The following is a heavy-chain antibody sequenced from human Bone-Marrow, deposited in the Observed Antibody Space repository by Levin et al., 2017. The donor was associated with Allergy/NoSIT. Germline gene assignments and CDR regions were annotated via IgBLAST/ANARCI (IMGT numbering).Heavy chain of an antibody. CDR1: GFTFNSYA. J-gene: IGHJ4*02. D-gene: IGHD6-19*01. Sequence: GGSLRLSCAASGFTFNSYALSWVRQAPGKGLEWVSAISGSGSSTYYADSVRGRFTISRDNSKTTLYRQMKSLRPEDTAVYYLAKGAGWVAGAVALIWGQGALVTVSS. CDR2: ISGSGSST. V-gene: IGHV3-23*01. CDR3: AKGAGWVAGAVALI.